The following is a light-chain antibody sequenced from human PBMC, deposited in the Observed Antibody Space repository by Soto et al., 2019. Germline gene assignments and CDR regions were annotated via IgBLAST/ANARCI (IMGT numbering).Light chain of an antibody. Sequence: QSALTQPASVSGSPGQSISISCTGTSSDIGGYDYVSWYQQHPGKVPKLMIYEVSNRPSGVSDRFSGSKSGNTASLTISGLQAEDEADYYCCSYTTTSTRVFGGGTKVTVL. CDR1: SSDIGGYDY. J-gene: IGLJ3*02. CDR2: EVS. V-gene: IGLV2-14*01. CDR3: CSYTTTSTRV.